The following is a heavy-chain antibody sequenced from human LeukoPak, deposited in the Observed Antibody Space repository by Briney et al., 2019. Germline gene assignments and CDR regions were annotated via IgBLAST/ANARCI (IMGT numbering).Heavy chain of an antibody. V-gene: IGHV3-23*01. D-gene: IGHD5-12*01. CDR3: AKDGTLVATGLDY. CDR2: ISGSGGST. Sequence: GGSLRLSCAASGFTFSSYAMSWARQAPGKGLEWVSAISGSGGSTYYADSVKGRFTISRDDSKNTLYLQMNSLRAEDTAVYYCAKDGTLVATGLDYWGQGTLVTVSS. J-gene: IGHJ4*02. CDR1: GFTFSSYA.